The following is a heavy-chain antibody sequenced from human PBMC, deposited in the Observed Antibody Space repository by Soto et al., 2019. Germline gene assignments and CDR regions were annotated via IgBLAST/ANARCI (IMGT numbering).Heavy chain of an antibody. J-gene: IGHJ4*02. CDR3: AKDPLSGSFSYYFDY. Sequence: LGGSLRLSCAASGFTFDDYTMHWVRQAPGKGLEWVSLISWDGGSTYYADSVKGRFTISRDNSKNSLYLQMNSLRTEDTALYYCAKDPLSGSFSYYFDYWGQGTLVTVSS. CDR1: GFTFDDYT. D-gene: IGHD1-26*01. CDR2: ISWDGGST. V-gene: IGHV3-43*01.